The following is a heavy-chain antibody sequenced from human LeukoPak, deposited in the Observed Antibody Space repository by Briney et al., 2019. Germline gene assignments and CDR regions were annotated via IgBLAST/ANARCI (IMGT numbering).Heavy chain of an antibody. J-gene: IGHJ4*02. V-gene: IGHV1-18*01. D-gene: IGHD5-24*01. CDR2: ISAYNGNT. CDR1: GGTFSSYA. CDR3: ARDPGDGTFDY. Sequence: ASVKVSCKASGGTFSSYAISWVRQAPGQGLEWMGWISAYNGNTNYAQKLQGRVTMTTDTSTSTAYMELRSLRSDDTAVYYCARDPGDGTFDYWGQGTLVTVSS.